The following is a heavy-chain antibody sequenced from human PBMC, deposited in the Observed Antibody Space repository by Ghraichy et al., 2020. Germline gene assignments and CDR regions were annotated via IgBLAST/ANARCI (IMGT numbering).Heavy chain of an antibody. V-gene: IGHV4-34*01. J-gene: IGHJ6*03. D-gene: IGHD3-3*01. CDR1: GGSFSGYY. Sequence: SETLSLTCAVYGGSFSGYYWSGIRQPPGKGLEWIGEINHRGITNYNPSLKSRVTISVDTSKNQFSLKLSTVTAADTAVYYCARVANGFLEWLLPMGYYYYYMDVWGKGTPVTVSS. CDR2: INHRGIT. CDR3: ARVANGFLEWLLPMGYYYYYMDV.